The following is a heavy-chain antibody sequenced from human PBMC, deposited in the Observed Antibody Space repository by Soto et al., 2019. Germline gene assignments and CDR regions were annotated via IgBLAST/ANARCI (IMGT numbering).Heavy chain of an antibody. V-gene: IGHV1-2*04. J-gene: IGHJ3*02. CDR3: ASGYGGNAFDI. CDR1: GYTFTGYY. CDR2: INPNRGGT. D-gene: IGHD2-15*01. Sequence: ASVKVSCKASGYTFTGYYMHWVRQAPGQGLEWMGWINPNRGGTNYAQKFQGWVTMTRDTSISTAYMELSRLRSDDTAVYYCASGYGGNAFDIWGQGTMVTVSS.